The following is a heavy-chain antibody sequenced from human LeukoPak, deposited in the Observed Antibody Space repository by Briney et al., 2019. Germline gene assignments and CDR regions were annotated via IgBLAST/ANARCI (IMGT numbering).Heavy chain of an antibody. CDR3: ARGGELLHWFDP. J-gene: IGHJ5*02. CDR1: GGSFSGYY. Sequence: KPSETLSLTCAIYGGSFSGYYWSWIRQPPGKGLEWIGEINHRGSTNYNPSLKSRVTISVDTSRNSFSLELSSVTAADTAVYYCARGGELLHWFDPWGQGTLVTVSS. D-gene: IGHD1-26*01. V-gene: IGHV4-34*01. CDR2: INHRGST.